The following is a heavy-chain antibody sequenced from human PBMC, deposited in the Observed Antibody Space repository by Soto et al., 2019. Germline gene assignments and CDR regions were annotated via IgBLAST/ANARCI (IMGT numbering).Heavy chain of an antibody. D-gene: IGHD3-3*01. V-gene: IGHV3-33*01. CDR2: IWYDGSNK. CDR1: GFTFSSYG. Sequence: GGSLRLSCAASGFTFSSYGMHWVRQAPGKGLEWVAVIWYDGSNKYYADSVKGRFTISRDNSKNTLYLQMNSLRAEDTAVYYCARGSGDFWSGYYLYYFDYWGQGTLVTVSS. J-gene: IGHJ4*02. CDR3: ARGSGDFWSGYYLYYFDY.